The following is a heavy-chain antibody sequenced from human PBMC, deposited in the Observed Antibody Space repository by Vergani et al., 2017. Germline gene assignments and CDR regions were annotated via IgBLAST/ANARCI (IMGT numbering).Heavy chain of an antibody. CDR1: GVSIRTTSYY. CDR3: ARPLRGGRDGYVTGAFDL. CDR2: LLYSGTA. Sequence: QLQLQESGPGLVKPSETLSLTCSVSGVSIRTTSYYWGWIRQSPGKGLEWVGSLLYSGTAYYNPSLKSRVTISADTSKNQFSLRLNSVTAADTAVYSCARPLRGGRDGYVTGAFDLWGQGTVVIVSS. D-gene: IGHD5-24*01. J-gene: IGHJ3*01. V-gene: IGHV4-39*01.